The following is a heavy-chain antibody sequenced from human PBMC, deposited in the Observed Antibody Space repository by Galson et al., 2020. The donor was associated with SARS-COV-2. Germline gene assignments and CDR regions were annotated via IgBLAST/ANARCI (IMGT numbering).Heavy chain of an antibody. CDR2: VYPSGPT. V-gene: IGHV4-38-2*02. J-gene: IGHJ2*01. CDR1: GYSVSTTNY. Sequence: SETLSLTCTVSGYSVSTTNYWGWVRQPPGRGLERIGSVYPSGPTYYNPSLKSRVTISVDPSKNQFSLRLDSVTAADTALYYCARQGVNMIVLVTVPGWYFDLWGRGTLVTVSS. CDR3: ARQGVNMIVLVTVPGWYFDL. D-gene: IGHD3-22*01.